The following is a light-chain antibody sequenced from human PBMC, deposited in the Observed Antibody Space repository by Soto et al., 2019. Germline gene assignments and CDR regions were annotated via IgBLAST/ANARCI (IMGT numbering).Light chain of an antibody. CDR1: QGISNY. CDR3: QKYNSAPPFT. CDR2: AAS. J-gene: IGKJ3*01. V-gene: IGKV1-27*01. Sequence: DIQMTQSPSSLSASVGDRVTITCLASQGISNYLAWYQQKPGKVPKLLICAASTLQSGVPSRFSGSGSGTDFTLTISSRQPEDVATYYCQKYNSAPPFTFGTGTKVDIK.